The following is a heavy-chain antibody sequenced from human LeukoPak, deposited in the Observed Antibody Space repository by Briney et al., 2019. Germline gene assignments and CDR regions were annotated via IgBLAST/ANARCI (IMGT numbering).Heavy chain of an antibody. CDR3: ARELEVHYYYYYIDV. J-gene: IGHJ6*03. D-gene: IGHD3-3*02. V-gene: IGHV4-39*02. CDR1: GGSISNNNYY. Sequence: PSETLSLTCTVSGGSISNNNYYWGWIRQPPGKGLEWIGSIYYVGSTYYNPSLKSRVTTSVDTSKNQFSLKLSSVTAADTAVYYCARELEVHYYYYYIDVWGKGTTVTVSS. CDR2: IYYVGST.